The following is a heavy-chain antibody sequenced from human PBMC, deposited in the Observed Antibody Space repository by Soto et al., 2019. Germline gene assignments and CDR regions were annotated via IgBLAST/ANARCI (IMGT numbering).Heavy chain of an antibody. V-gene: IGHV4-59*01. CDR1: GGSISSYY. Sequence: SETLSLTCTVSGGSISSYYWSWIRQPPGKGLEWIGHIYYSGSTNYNPSLKSRVTISVDTSKNQFSLKLSSVTAADTAVYYCARSPGGYCTNGVCYVQAVFDPWGQGTLDTVSS. CDR3: ARSPGGYCTNGVCYVQAVFDP. CDR2: IYYSGST. J-gene: IGHJ5*02. D-gene: IGHD2-8*01.